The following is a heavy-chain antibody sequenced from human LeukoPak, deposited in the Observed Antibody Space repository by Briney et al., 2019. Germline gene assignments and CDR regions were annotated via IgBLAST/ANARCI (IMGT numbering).Heavy chain of an antibody. CDR3: ASGRDSSGWYLIDY. V-gene: IGHV3-74*01. D-gene: IGHD6-19*01. CDR2: INSEGSST. Sequence: GGSLRLSCAASGFTFSSYWMHWVRQAPGKGLVWVSRINSEGSSTTYADSVKGRFTISRDNAKSTLYLQMNSLRAEDTAVYYCASGRDSSGWYLIDYWGQGTLVTVS. J-gene: IGHJ4*02. CDR1: GFTFSSYW.